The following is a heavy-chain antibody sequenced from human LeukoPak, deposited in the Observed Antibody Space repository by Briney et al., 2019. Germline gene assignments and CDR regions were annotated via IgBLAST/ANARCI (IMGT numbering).Heavy chain of an antibody. J-gene: IGHJ4*02. Sequence: VKVSCKASGGTFSSYAISWVRQAPGQGLEWMGRIIPIFGTANYAQKFQGRVTITTDESTSTAYMELSSLRSEDTAVYYCAREGDPSGSYFYDYWGQGTLVTVSS. D-gene: IGHD1-26*01. V-gene: IGHV1-69*05. CDR3: AREGDPSGSYFYDY. CDR2: IIPIFGTA. CDR1: GGTFSSYA.